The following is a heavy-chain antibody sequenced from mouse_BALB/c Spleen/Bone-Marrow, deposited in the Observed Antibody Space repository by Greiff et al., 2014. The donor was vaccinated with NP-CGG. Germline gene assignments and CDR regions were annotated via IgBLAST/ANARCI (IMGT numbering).Heavy chain of an antibody. CDR2: IDPENGNI. Sequence: VQLKQSGAELVRPGALVRLSCKASGFNIKDYYMYWGKQRPEQGLEWIGWIDPENGNIIYDPKFQGKASITADTSSNTAYLQLSSLTSGDTAVYYCARSPRNYFDYWGQGSTLTVSS. J-gene: IGHJ2*01. CDR3: ARSPRNYFDY. CDR1: GFNIKDYY. V-gene: IGHV14-1*02.